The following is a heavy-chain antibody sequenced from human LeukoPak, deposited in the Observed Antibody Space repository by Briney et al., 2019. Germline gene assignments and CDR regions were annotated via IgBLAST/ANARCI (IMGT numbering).Heavy chain of an antibody. V-gene: IGHV4-39*07. Sequence: PSETLSLTCTVSGGSISSGGYYWTWIRQPPGKGLEWIGEINHSGSTNYNPSLESRVTISVDTSKNQFSLKLSSVTAADTAVYYCARAAYYYGSGSSRRFDYWGQGTLVTVSS. J-gene: IGHJ4*02. CDR3: ARAAYYYGSGSSRRFDY. D-gene: IGHD3-10*01. CDR2: INHSGST. CDR1: GGSISSGGYY.